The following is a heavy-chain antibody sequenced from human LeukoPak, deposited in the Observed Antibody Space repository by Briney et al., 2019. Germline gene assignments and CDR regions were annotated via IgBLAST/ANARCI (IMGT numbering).Heavy chain of an antibody. CDR1: GYSISSGYY. D-gene: IGHD1-26*01. Sequence: SETLSLTCTVSGYSISSGYYWGWIRPPPGKGLEWIGSIYHSGSTHYNPSLKSRVTISVDTSKNQFSLKLSSVTAADTAVYYCARDLRIVGATFQTYFDYWGQGTLVTVSS. J-gene: IGHJ4*02. CDR3: ARDLRIVGATFQTYFDY. V-gene: IGHV4-38-2*02. CDR2: IYHSGST.